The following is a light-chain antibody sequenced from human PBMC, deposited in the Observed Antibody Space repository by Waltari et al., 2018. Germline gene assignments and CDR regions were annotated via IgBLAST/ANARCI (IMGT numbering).Light chain of an antibody. CDR3: CSYAGSGIYV. J-gene: IGLJ1*01. Sequence: QSALTQPASVSGSPGQSITVSCTGTSSDVGSYNLVSWFQQYPDKAPKLIIFEVNKRPSGVSNRFSGSKAGNTASLTISGLQAGDEADYYCCSYAGSGIYVFGTGAKVTVL. CDR1: SSDVGSYNL. V-gene: IGLV2-23*02. CDR2: EVN.